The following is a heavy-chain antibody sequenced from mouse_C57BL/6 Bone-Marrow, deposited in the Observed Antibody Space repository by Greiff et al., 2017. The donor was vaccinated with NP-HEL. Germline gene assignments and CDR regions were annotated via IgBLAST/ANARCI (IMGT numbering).Heavy chain of an antibody. J-gene: IGHJ2*01. CDR3: AREGYYYTYFDY. CDR2: LDPSDSYT. D-gene: IGHD1-1*01. Sequence: VQLQQPGAELVMPGASVKLSCKASGYTFTSYWMHWVKQRPGQGLEWIGELDPSDSYTNYNQKFKGKSTLTVDKSSSTAYMQLSSLTSEDSAVYYCAREGYYYTYFDYWGQGTTLTVSS. V-gene: IGHV1-69*01. CDR1: GYTFTSYW.